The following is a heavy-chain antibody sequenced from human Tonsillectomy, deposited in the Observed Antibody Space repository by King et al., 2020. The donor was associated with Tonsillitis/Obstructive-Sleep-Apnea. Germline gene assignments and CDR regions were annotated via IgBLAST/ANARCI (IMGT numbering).Heavy chain of an antibody. Sequence: VQLVESGGGLVQPGGSLRLSCAASGFTFSSYEMNWVRQAPGKGLEWVSYISSSGSTIYYADSVKGRFTISRDNAKNSLYLQMNSLRAEDTAVYYCARDSGYSYSNWLTYYSGYDLDYYYYMDVWGKGTTVTVSS. J-gene: IGHJ6*03. V-gene: IGHV3-48*03. CDR2: ISSSGSTI. D-gene: IGHD5-12*01. CDR3: ARDSGYSYSNWLTYYSGYDLDYYYYMDV. CDR1: GFTFSSYE.